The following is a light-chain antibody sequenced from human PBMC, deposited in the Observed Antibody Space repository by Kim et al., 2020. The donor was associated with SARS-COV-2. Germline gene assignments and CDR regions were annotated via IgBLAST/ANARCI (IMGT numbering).Light chain of an antibody. Sequence: SAGERAPPFCRASQSVGGNLAWYQQKPGETPRLLIYGASTRATGIPDRCSGSGSGTEFTLTIRSLQSEDFAEYYCHQNKIWPRTSGGGTKVGIK. CDR2: GAS. CDR1: QSVGGN. J-gene: IGKJ4*01. V-gene: IGKV3-15*01. CDR3: HQNKIWPRT.